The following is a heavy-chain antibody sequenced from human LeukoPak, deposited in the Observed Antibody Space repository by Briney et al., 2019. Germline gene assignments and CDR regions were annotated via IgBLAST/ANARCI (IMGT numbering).Heavy chain of an antibody. Sequence: SETLSLTCTVSGGSISSYYWSWIRQPPGKGLEWIGYIYHSGSSNYNPSLKSRVTISVDTSKNQFSLKLSSVTAADTAVYYCARGQDGYNYIGDYWGQGTLVTVSS. V-gene: IGHV4-59*08. D-gene: IGHD5-24*01. CDR1: GGSISSYY. CDR3: ARGQDGYNYIGDY. J-gene: IGHJ4*02. CDR2: IYHSGSS.